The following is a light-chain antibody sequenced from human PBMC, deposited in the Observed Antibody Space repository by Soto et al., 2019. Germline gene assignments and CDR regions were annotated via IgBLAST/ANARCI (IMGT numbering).Light chain of an antibody. J-gene: IGKJ1*01. CDR1: QGIRNA. Sequence: AIQMTQSPSSLSASVGDRVTITCRASQGIRNALGWYQQKPGKAPKLLIYSASTLQSGVPSRFSGSGSGTDFTLTISSLQPEDFATYYCLQDYSYPRTFGQGTKVEIK. CDR2: SAS. V-gene: IGKV1-6*01. CDR3: LQDYSYPRT.